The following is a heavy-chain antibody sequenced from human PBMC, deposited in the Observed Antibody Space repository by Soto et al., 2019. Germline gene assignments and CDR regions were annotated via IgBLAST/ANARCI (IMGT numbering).Heavy chain of an antibody. J-gene: IGHJ6*03. CDR1: GYTFTSYD. V-gene: IGHV1-8*01. CDR2: MNPNSGNT. D-gene: IGHD2-2*01. CDR3: ARGLVVVPAARYYYYMDV. Sequence: QVQLVQSGAEVKKPGASVKVSCKASGYTFTSYDINWVRQATGQGLEWMGWMNPNSGNTGYAQKCQGRVTMTRNTSISTAYMELSSLRSEDTAVYYCARGLVVVPAARYYYYMDVWGKGTTVTVSS.